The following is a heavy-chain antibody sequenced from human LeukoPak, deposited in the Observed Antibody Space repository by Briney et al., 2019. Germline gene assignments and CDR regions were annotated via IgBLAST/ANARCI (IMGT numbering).Heavy chain of an antibody. CDR3: AREWDVVVVAATAFDY. CDR2: ISTNGDNT. D-gene: IGHD2-15*01. CDR1: GFTFSSYA. Sequence: GGSLRLSCAASGFTFSSYAVHWVRQAPGKGLEYVSAISTNGDNTYYAEYVKGRFSISRDNSKNTLYLQMNSLRAEDTAVYYCAREWDVVVVAATAFDYWGQGTLVTVSS. V-gene: IGHV3-64*04. J-gene: IGHJ4*02.